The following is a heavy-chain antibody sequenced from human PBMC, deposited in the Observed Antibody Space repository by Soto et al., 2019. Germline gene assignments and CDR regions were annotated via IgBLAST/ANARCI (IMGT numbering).Heavy chain of an antibody. CDR1: GYTFTSYG. CDR3: XXXXXXLPLENWFDP. CDR2: ISAYNGNT. Sequence: QVQLVQPGAEVKKPGASVKVSCKASGYTFTSYGISWVRQAPGQGLEWMGWISAYNGNTNYAQKLQGRVTMTTDTSTSTAXXXXXXXXXXXXXXXXXXXXXXXLPLENWFDPWGQGTLVTVSS. J-gene: IGHJ5*02. D-gene: IGHD1-1*01. V-gene: IGHV1-18*01.